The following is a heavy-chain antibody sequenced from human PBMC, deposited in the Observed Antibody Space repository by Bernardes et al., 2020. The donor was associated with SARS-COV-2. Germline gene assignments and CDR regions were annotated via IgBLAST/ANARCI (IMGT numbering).Heavy chain of an antibody. Sequence: SVKVSCEASGDSFTEFAISWVRQAPGQGLEWMGGIIPVLGRTDFAQMFKGRVTITADKSTSTAYMEMSSLKIEDTAMYYCATYLYYGSGSFVSWGQGTLVTVSS. CDR1: GDSFTEFA. D-gene: IGHD3-10*01. CDR3: ATYLYYGSGSFVS. V-gene: IGHV1-69*10. J-gene: IGHJ4*02. CDR2: IIPVLGRT.